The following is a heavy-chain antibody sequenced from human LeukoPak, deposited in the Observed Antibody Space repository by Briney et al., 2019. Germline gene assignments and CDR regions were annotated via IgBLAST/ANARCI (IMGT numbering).Heavy chain of an antibody. Sequence: SETLSLTCTVSAYSISSGYYWGWIRQPPGKGLEWIGSIYHSGSTYYNPSLKSRVTISVDTSKNQFSLKLSSVTAADTAVYYCARGPRGEFDYWGQGTLVTVSS. CDR1: AYSISSGYY. V-gene: IGHV4-38-2*02. J-gene: IGHJ4*02. CDR2: IYHSGST. CDR3: ARGPRGEFDY. D-gene: IGHD3-3*01.